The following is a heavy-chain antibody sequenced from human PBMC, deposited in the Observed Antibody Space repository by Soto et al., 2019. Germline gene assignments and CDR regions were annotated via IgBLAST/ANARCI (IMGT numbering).Heavy chain of an antibody. D-gene: IGHD6-6*01. J-gene: IGHJ5*02. CDR1: GYTFTSYG. V-gene: IGHV1-18*01. CDR2: ISAYNGNT. CDR3: ARGSLTEYSTGWFDP. Sequence: ASVKVSCKASGYTFTSYGISWVRQAPGQGLEWMGWISAYNGNTNYAQKLQGRVTMTTDTSTSTAYMELRSLRSDDTAVYYCARGSLTEYSTGWFDPWGQGTLVTVSS.